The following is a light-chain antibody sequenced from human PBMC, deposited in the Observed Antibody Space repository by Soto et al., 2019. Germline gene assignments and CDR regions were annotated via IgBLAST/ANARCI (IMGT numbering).Light chain of an antibody. J-gene: IGKJ1*01. Sequence: DIQMTHSPSSLSASVLYIVTITFRSSQGISTYLNWYQQKPGKAPKLLIYAASSLQSGVPSRFSGSGSETEFTLTISSLQPDDFATYYCQHYNSYSEAFGQGTKVDI. CDR2: AAS. V-gene: IGKV1-39*01. CDR3: QHYNSYSEA. CDR1: QGISTY.